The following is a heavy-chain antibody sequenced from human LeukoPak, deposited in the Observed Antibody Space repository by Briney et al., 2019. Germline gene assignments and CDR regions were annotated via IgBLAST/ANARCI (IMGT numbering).Heavy chain of an antibody. CDR3: ARFYSSGYSYMDV. D-gene: IGHD6-19*01. J-gene: IGHJ6*03. V-gene: IGHV4-39*07. Sequence: SETLSLTCTVSGGSISSSSYYWGWIRQPPGKGLEWIGSIYYSGSTYYNPSLKSRVTISVDTSKNQFSLKLSSVTAADTAVYYCARFYSSGYSYMDVWGKGTTVTISS. CDR2: IYYSGST. CDR1: GGSISSSSYY.